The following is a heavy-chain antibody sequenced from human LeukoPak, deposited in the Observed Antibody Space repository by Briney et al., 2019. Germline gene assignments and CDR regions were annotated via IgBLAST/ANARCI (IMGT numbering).Heavy chain of an antibody. Sequence: SETLSLTCTVSGGSISSYYWSWIRQPPGKGLEWIGYIYYSGSTNYNPSLKSRVTISLDMSKNQFSLKLSSVTAADTAVYYCAKGGAARRMVWFDPWGQGTLVTVSS. CDR2: IYYSGST. D-gene: IGHD2-15*01. CDR3: AKGGAARRMVWFDP. CDR1: GGSISSYY. V-gene: IGHV4-59*01. J-gene: IGHJ5*02.